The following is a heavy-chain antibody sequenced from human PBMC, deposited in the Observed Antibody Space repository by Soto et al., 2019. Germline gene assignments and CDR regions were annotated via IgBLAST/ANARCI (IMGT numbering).Heavy chain of an antibody. CDR3: GREIVGPTRGADY. D-gene: IGHD1-26*01. V-gene: IGHV3-74*01. J-gene: IGHJ4*02. Sequence: GGSLRLSCAASGFTFSDYWMHWVRQVPGKGLVWLSRINSAGGATAYADSVKGRFSISRDNAKNTLYLQINSLRADDTAVYYCGREIVGPTRGADYWGQGNLVTVSS. CDR2: INSAGGAT. CDR1: GFTFSDYW.